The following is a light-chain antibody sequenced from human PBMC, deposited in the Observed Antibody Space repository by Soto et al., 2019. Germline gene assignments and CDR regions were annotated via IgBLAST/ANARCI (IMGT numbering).Light chain of an antibody. J-gene: IGLJ3*02. CDR3: QAWGTGGV. Sequence: QPVLTQSPSASASPGASVKLTCTLSSGHSDYAIAWHQQQPEKGPRYLMKVTSDGSHTKGDGIPDRFSGSSSGADRYLTISSLRSDDVADYYCQAWGTGGVFGGGTKVTVL. CDR2: VTSDGSH. V-gene: IGLV4-69*01. CDR1: SGHSDYA.